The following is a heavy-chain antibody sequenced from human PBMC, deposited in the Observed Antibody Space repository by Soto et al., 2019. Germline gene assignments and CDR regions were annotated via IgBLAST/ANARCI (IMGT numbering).Heavy chain of an antibody. J-gene: IGHJ4*02. CDR1: GYSFTDYK. Sequence: GASVKVSCKTSGYSFTDYKLHWVRQAPGQGLEWMGWVDPNGGGSNSAQKFQGSVTMTWDTSITTAYLDLTRLTTNDTATYFCATWGDTGDFEGLDFWGKGTLVPVSS. V-gene: IGHV1-2*04. CDR3: ATWGDTGDFEGLDF. CDR2: VDPNGGGS. D-gene: IGHD2-21*02.